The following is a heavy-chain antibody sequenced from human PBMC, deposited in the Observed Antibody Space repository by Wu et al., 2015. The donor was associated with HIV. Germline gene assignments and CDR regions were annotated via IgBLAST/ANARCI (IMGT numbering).Heavy chain of an antibody. CDR3: ARDLGLERLPSYFDY. J-gene: IGHJ4*02. V-gene: IGHV1-69*18. Sequence: QVQLVQSGAEVKKPGASVKVSCKASGYTFTSYYMHWVRQAPGQGLEWMGRIIPIFGTSNYAQKFQGRVTISADQSTSTAYMELSSLRSEDTAIYYCARDLGLERLPSYFDYWGQGTLVTVSS. CDR1: GYTFTSYY. D-gene: IGHD1-1*01. CDR2: IIPIFGTS.